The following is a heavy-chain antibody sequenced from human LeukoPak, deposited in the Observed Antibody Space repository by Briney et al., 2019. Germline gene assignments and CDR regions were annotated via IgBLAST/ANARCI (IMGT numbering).Heavy chain of an antibody. J-gene: IGHJ4*01. CDR1: GYTFTGYY. CDR2: INPNSGGT. Sequence: ASVKVSCKASGYTFTGYYMHWVRQAPGQGLEWMGRINPNSGGTNYAQKFQGRVTMTRDTSISTAYMELSRLRSDDTAVYYCARGTHGSSWLDYWGHGTLVTVSS. V-gene: IGHV1-2*06. D-gene: IGHD6-13*01. CDR3: ARGTHGSSWLDY.